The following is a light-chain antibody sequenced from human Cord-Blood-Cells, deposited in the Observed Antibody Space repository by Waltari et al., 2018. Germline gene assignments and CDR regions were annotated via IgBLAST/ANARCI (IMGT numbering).Light chain of an antibody. Sequence: SALTQPASVSGSPGQSITTSCTGASSAVGGYNLVSWYQQHPGKAPKLMIYEVSKRPSGVSNRFSGSKSGNTASLTIFGLQAEDEADYYCCSYAGSSTFEVFGGGTKLTVL. CDR3: CSYAGSSTFEV. CDR1: SSAVGGYNL. J-gene: IGLJ3*02. CDR2: EVS. V-gene: IGLV2-23*02.